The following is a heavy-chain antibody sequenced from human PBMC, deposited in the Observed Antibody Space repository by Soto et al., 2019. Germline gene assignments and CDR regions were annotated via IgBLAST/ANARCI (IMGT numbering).Heavy chain of an antibody. Sequence: QVQLVQSGAEVKKPGASVKVSCKASGYTFTSYDINWVRQATGQGLEWMGWMNPNSGNTGYAQKFQGRVTMTRNTSISTAYXELXSLRSEDTAVYYCARGTGMATGRHFDLWGRGTLVTVSS. V-gene: IGHV1-8*01. J-gene: IGHJ2*01. CDR2: MNPNSGNT. CDR1: GYTFTSYD. D-gene: IGHD5-12*01. CDR3: ARGTGMATGRHFDL.